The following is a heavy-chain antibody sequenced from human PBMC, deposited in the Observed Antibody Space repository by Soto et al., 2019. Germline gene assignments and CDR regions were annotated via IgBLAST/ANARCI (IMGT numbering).Heavy chain of an antibody. CDR1: GGTFSNYA. CDR2: IIPISGTA. J-gene: IGHJ6*02. CDR3: ARSQGSSTSLEIYYYYYYGMDV. D-gene: IGHD2-2*01. V-gene: IGHV1-69*01. Sequence: QVQLEQSGAEVKKPGSSVKVSCKASGGTFSNYAISWVRQAPGQGLEWMGGIIPISGTANYAQKFQGRVTITAGESTSTAYMELSSLRSEDTAVYYCARSQGSSTSLEIYYYYYYGMDVWGQGTTVTVSS.